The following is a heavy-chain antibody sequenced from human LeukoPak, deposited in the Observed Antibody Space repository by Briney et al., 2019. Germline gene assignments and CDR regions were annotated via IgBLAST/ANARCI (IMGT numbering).Heavy chain of an antibody. D-gene: IGHD1-26*01. Sequence: PGGSLRLSCAASGFTFSSYWMTWVRQPPGKGLEWVGNMNQDGSEKYYADSVKGRFTIFRDNAENSVYLQVNSLTAEDTAVYYCARDKRVGASLFDCWGQGSLVTVSS. CDR1: GFTFSSYW. CDR2: MNQDGSEK. V-gene: IGHV3-7*01. J-gene: IGHJ4*02. CDR3: ARDKRVGASLFDC.